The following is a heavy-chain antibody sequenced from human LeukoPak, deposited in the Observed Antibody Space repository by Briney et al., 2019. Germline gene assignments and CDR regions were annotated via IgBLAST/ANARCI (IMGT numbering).Heavy chain of an antibody. J-gene: IGHJ6*03. CDR3: ARTHDTYYDILTGYSLDGDNYYMDV. CDR1: GFTFGDYY. Sequence: GGSLRLSCAASGFTFGDYYMSWIRQAPGKGLEWVSYISSSGSTIYYADSVEGRFTISRDNAKNSLYLQMNSLRAEDTAVYYCARTHDTYYDILTGYSLDGDNYYMDVWGKGTTVTVSS. CDR2: ISSSGSTI. D-gene: IGHD3-9*01. V-gene: IGHV3-11*04.